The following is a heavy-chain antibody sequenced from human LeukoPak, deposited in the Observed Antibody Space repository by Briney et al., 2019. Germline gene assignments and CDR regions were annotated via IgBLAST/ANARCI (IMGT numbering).Heavy chain of an antibody. Sequence: GGSLRLSCKASGFTFRSHSLTWVRQAPGKGPEWVSSISSSGGSMYYRDSVKDRFTISRDSAKNSLYLQLNSLRDEDTAVYFCARDQVTGAFDIWGQGTMVIVSS. CDR2: ISSSGGSM. J-gene: IGHJ3*02. CDR3: ARDQVTGAFDI. CDR1: GFTFRSHS. D-gene: IGHD1-1*01. V-gene: IGHV3-21*04.